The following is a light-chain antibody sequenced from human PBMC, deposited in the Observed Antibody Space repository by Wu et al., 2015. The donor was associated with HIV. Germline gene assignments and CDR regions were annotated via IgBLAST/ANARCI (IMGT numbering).Light chain of an antibody. V-gene: IGKV1-13*02. J-gene: IGKJ2*01. Sequence: AIQLTQSPSSLSASVGDRVTITCRASQGISSALAWYQQKPGKAPKLLIYDASSLESGVPSRFSGSGSGTDFTLTISSLQPDDFATYYCQQFNSYRYTFGQGTKLEIK. CDR1: QGISSA. CDR3: QQFNSYRYT. CDR2: DAS.